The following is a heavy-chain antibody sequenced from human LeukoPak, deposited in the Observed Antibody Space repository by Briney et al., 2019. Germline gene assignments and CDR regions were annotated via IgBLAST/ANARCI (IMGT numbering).Heavy chain of an antibody. J-gene: IGHJ4*02. CDR2: VSPNNGDT. D-gene: IGHD3-10*01. V-gene: IGHV1-2*02. Sequence: ASVKVSCKASGYLFTGFFIHWVRQAPGQGLEWMGSVSPNNGDTDYAQNFEGRVTITTDTSTRTANMQLSGLRFDDTAVYYCATLLWFGDFDYWGQGTPVTVSS. CDR3: ATLLWFGDFDY. CDR1: GYLFTGFF.